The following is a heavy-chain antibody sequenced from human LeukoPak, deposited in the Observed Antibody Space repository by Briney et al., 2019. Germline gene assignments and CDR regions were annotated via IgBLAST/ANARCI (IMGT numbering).Heavy chain of an antibody. J-gene: IGHJ5*02. D-gene: IGHD2-2*01. CDR1: GYTFTTYG. V-gene: IGHV1-18*01. CDR3: ARDRTIVVVSSAMPGYNWFDP. Sequence: GASVKVSCKASGYTFTTYGIIWVRQAPGQGLEWMGWISAYNGNTDYAQKFQGRVTLTTDTSTSTAYMELKSLRSDDTAVYYCARDRTIVVVSSAMPGYNWFDPWGQGTLVTVSS. CDR2: ISAYNGNT.